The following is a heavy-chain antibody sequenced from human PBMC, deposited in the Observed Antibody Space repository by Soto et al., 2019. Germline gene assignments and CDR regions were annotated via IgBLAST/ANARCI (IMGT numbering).Heavy chain of an antibody. J-gene: IGHJ6*02. CDR2: IIPIFGTA. CDR1: GGTFSSYA. D-gene: IGHD2-15*01. CDR3: ARAGAGYYSGGSCYSAWNYGMDV. V-gene: IGHV1-69*01. Sequence: QVQLVQSGAEVKKPGSSVKVSCKASGGTFSSYAISWVRQAPGQGLEWMGGIIPIFGTANYAQKFQGRVTITADESTSTAYMELSSLRSEDTAVYYCARAGAGYYSGGSCYSAWNYGMDVWGQGTTVTVSS.